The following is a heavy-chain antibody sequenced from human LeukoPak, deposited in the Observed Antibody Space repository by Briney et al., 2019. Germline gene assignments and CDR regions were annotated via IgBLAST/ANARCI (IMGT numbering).Heavy chain of an antibody. CDR2: IYTSGST. Sequence: SETLSLTCTVSGGSISSYYWSWIRQPPGKGLERIGYIYTSGSTNYSPSLKSRVTISVDTSKNQFSLKLSSVTAADTAVYYCARHRSGYYFPFDYWGQGTLVTVSS. CDR3: ARHRSGYYFPFDY. CDR1: GGSISSYY. D-gene: IGHD3-22*01. V-gene: IGHV4-4*09. J-gene: IGHJ4*02.